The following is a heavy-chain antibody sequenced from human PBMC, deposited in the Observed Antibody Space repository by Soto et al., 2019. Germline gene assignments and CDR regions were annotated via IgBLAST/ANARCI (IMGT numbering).Heavy chain of an antibody. Sequence: QIQLVQSGAEVKRPWASVKVSCKASGYTFSTHGITWVRQAHGQGLEWMGGSSAFNGNSKYAQKLQGRVTMTTDTSTATAYMELRSLGFDDTAVYYCATGVYDYTFWGPGTLVPVSS. CDR2: SSAFNGNS. V-gene: IGHV1-18*01. CDR3: ATGVYDYTF. J-gene: IGHJ4*02. CDR1: GYTFSTHG. D-gene: IGHD4-4*01.